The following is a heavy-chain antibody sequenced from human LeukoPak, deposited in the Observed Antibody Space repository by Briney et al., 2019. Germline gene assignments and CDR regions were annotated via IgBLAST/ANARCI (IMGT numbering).Heavy chain of an antibody. J-gene: IGHJ4*02. CDR1: SGSISSYY. CDR2: IYTNGNT. D-gene: IGHD3-10*01. Sequence: TSETLSLTCTVSSGSISSYYWSWIRQPAGKGLEWIGRIYTNGNTDYNPSLKSRVTMSVDTSKNQFSLKLTSMTAADTAVYYCARGQYGSGIAYWGQGTLVTVSS. CDR3: ARGQYGSGIAY. V-gene: IGHV4-4*07.